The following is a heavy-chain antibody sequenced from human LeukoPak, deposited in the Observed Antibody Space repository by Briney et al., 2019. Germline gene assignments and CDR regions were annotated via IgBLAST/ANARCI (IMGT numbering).Heavy chain of an antibody. Sequence: EASVKVSCKPSGYTFTGYYIHWVRQAPEQGLECMGWINPNSGGTNYAQKFQGRVTMTRDTSISTAYMELSRLRSDDTAVYYCARGGSGSYFSWLDPWGQGTLVTVSS. J-gene: IGHJ5*02. CDR2: INPNSGGT. D-gene: IGHD3-10*01. CDR1: GYTFTGYY. CDR3: ARGGSGSYFSWLDP. V-gene: IGHV1-2*02.